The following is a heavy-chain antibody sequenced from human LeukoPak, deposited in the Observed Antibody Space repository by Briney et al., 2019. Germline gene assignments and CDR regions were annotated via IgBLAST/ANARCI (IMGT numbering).Heavy chain of an antibody. D-gene: IGHD3-10*01. CDR2: ISYDGSNK. CDR3: ARDLGGSGSYYNVGMDV. CDR1: GFTFSSYA. V-gene: IGHV3-30*04. J-gene: IGHJ6*04. Sequence: PGGSLRLSCAASGFTFSSYAMHWVRQAPGKGLEWVAVISYDGSNKYYADSVKGRFTISRDNPKNTLYLQMNSLRAEGTAVYYCARDLGGSGSYYNVGMDVWGKGTTVTVSS.